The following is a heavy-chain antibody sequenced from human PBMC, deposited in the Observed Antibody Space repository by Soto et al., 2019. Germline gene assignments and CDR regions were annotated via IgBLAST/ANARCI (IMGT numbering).Heavy chain of an antibody. Sequence: QVQLVQSGAEVKKPGASVKLSCKASGYTFTNFGITWVRQAPGQGLEWMGWINTYNQNTIYAQKFQGRATMTTDTSTSTCYLELGSLRSDDTAVYYCGRESSGSGWSFDFWGQGSLVTVSS. J-gene: IGHJ4*02. V-gene: IGHV1-18*04. CDR1: GYTFTNFG. D-gene: IGHD6-19*01. CDR2: INTYNQNT. CDR3: GRESSGSGWSFDF.